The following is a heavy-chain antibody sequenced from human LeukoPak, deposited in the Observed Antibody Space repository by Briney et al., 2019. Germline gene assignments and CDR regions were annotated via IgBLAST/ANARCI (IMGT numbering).Heavy chain of an antibody. J-gene: IGHJ4*02. V-gene: IGHV1-2*04. CDR1: GYTFTGYY. Sequence: GASVKVSCKASGYTFTGYYMHWVRQAPGRGLEWMGWINPNSGGTNYAQKFQGWVTMTRDTSISTAYMELSRLRSDDAAVYYCARGGGYCSSTSCYPSFDYWGQGTLVTVSS. CDR2: INPNSGGT. CDR3: ARGGGYCSSTSCYPSFDY. D-gene: IGHD2-2*01.